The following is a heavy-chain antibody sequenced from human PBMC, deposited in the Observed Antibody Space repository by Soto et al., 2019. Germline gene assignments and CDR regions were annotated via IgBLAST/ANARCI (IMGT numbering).Heavy chain of an antibody. CDR3: ARSIVVVTALDY. Sequence: ALVKVSCKASGYTFTSYAIDWVRQAPGQRLEWMGWINAGNGNTKYSQKFQGRVTITRDTSASTAYMELSSLRSEDTAVYYCARSIVVVTALDYWGQGTLVTVSS. CDR2: INAGNGNT. CDR1: GYTFTSYA. D-gene: IGHD2-21*02. V-gene: IGHV1-3*01. J-gene: IGHJ4*02.